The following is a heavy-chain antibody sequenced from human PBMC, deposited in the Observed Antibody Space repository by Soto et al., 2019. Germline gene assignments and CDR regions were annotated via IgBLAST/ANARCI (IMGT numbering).Heavy chain of an antibody. D-gene: IGHD6-19*01. V-gene: IGHV3-48*02. CDR2: ITSDTKTI. CDR3: ARSVEGHFDY. J-gene: IGHJ4*02. Sequence: EVQLVESGGALVQPGGSLRLSCVASGFKFSIYSMNWIRQAPGKGLEWSAYITSDTKTIKYADSVKGRFTISRDNAKNSVYLQMNSLSDEATAVYYCARSVEGHFDYWGQGAVVTVSS. CDR1: GFKFSIYS.